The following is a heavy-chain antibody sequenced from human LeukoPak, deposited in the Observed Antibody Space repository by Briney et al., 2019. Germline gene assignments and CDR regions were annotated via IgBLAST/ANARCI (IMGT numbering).Heavy chain of an antibody. D-gene: IGHD2-2*01. Sequence: SETLSLTCAVYGGSFSGYYWSWIRQPPGKGLEWIGEINHSGSTNYNPSLKSRVTISVDASNNQSSLKLSSVTAADTAVYYCARGVGYCDSTSCYYYYGMDVWGQGTTVTVSS. V-gene: IGHV4-34*01. J-gene: IGHJ6*02. CDR1: GGSFSGYY. CDR3: ARGVGYCDSTSCYYYYGMDV. CDR2: INHSGST.